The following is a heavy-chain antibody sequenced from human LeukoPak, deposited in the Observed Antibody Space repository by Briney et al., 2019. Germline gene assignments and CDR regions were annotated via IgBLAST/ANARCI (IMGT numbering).Heavy chain of an antibody. D-gene: IGHD2-15*01. Sequence: SQTLSLTCTVSGGSISSGDYYWSWIRQPPGKGLEWIGYIYYSGSTYYNPSLKSRVTISVDTSKNQFSLKLSSVTAADTAVYYCARDSALCSGGSCYSDGGWFDPWGQGILVTVSS. CDR1: GGSISSGDYY. V-gene: IGHV4-30-4*01. J-gene: IGHJ5*02. CDR2: IYYSGST. CDR3: ARDSALCSGGSCYSDGGWFDP.